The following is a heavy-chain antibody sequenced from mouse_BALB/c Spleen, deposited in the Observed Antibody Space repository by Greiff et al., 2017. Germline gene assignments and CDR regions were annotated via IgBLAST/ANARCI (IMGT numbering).Heavy chain of an antibody. Sequence: EVKLVESGGGLVQPGGSLRLSCATSGFTFTDYYMSWVRQPPGKALEWLGFIRNKANGYTTEYSASVKGRFTISRDNSQSILYLQMNTLRAEDSATYYCARDMMDYWGQGTSVTVSS. J-gene: IGHJ4*01. CDR3: ARDMMDY. V-gene: IGHV7-3*02. CDR1: GFTFTDYY. CDR2: IRNKANGYTT.